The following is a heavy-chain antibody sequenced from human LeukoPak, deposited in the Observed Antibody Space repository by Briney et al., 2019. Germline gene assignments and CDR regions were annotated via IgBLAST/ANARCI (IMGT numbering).Heavy chain of an antibody. CDR2: IYYSGST. J-gene: IGHJ4*02. V-gene: IGHV4-59*01. Sequence: SETLSLTCTVSGGSISSYYWSWIRQPPGEGLEWLGYIYYSGSTNYNPSLKSRVTISVDTSKNQFSLKLSSVTAADTAVYYCARAGSSGWWSIDYWGQGTLVTVSS. CDR1: GGSISSYY. CDR3: ARAGSSGWWSIDY. D-gene: IGHD6-19*01.